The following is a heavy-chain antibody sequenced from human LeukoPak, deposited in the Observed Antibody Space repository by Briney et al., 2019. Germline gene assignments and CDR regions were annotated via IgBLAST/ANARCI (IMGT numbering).Heavy chain of an antibody. V-gene: IGHV3-30-3*01. D-gene: IGHD3-10*01. J-gene: IGHJ5*02. CDR1: GLTFSSYA. CDR2: ISYDGSNK. Sequence: GGSLRLFCAASGLTFSSYAMHWARQAPGKGLEWVAVISYDGSNKYYADSVKGRFTISRDNSKNTLYLQMNSLRAEDTAVYYCARDRIPMVRGVIRWFDPWGQGTLVTVSS. CDR3: ARDRIPMVRGVIRWFDP.